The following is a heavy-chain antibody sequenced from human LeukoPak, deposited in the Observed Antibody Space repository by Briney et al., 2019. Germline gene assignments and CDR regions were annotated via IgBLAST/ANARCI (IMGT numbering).Heavy chain of an antibody. J-gene: IGHJ4*02. CDR3: AKTWEQWLVQSPFDY. CDR2: ISGSGGST. D-gene: IGHD6-19*01. V-gene: IGHV3-23*01. Sequence: GGSLRLSCAASGFTFSSYAMSWVRQAPGKGLEWVSAISGSGGSTYYADSVKGRFTISRDNSKNTLYLQMNSLRAEDTAVYYCAKTWEQWLVQSPFDYWGQGTLVTVSS. CDR1: GFTFSSYA.